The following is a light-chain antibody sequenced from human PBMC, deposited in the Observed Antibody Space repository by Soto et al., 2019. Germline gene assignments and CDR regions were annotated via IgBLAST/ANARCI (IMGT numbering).Light chain of an antibody. V-gene: IGLV1-40*01. J-gene: IGLJ2*01. CDR2: GNT. CDR1: SSNIGAGYD. CDR3: LSFESSLSVV. Sequence: QSLLTQPPSVSGAPGQRVTISCTGSSSNIGAGYDVHWYQQLPGRAPKLLIYGNTNRPSGVPDRFSGSKSGTSASLAITGLQAEDEADYYCLSFESSLSVVFGGGTKLTVL.